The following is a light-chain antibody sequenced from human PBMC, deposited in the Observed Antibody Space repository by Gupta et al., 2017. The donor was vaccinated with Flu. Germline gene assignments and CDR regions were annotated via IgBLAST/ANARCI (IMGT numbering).Light chain of an antibody. Sequence: DRVTITCRASQSISNYLNWYQQKPGKAPNLLIYTASTLQSGVPSRFSGSGSGTDFTLTISSLQPEDFATYYCQQSYSIPPVTFGGGTRVEIE. J-gene: IGKJ4*01. CDR2: TAS. V-gene: IGKV1-39*01. CDR1: QSISNY. CDR3: QQSYSIPPVT.